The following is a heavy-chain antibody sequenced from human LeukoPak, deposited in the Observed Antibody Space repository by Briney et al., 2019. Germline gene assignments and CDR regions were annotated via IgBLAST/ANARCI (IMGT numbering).Heavy chain of an antibody. J-gene: IGHJ4*02. CDR1: GGSISSYY. V-gene: IGHV4-59*12. CDR2: IYYSGST. D-gene: IGHD2-21*01. Sequence: SETLSLACTVSGGSISSYYWSWIRQPPGKGLERIGYIYYSGSTNYNPSLKSRVTISVDTSKNQFSLKLSSVTAADTAVYYCARGDKEATYYFDYWGQGTLVTVSS. CDR3: ARGDKEATYYFDY.